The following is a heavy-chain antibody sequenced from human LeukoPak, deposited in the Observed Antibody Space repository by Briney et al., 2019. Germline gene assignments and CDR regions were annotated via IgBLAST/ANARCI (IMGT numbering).Heavy chain of an antibody. CDR3: ATSITTPGAFDI. D-gene: IGHD1-1*01. Sequence: KAGGSLRLSYAASSITFTKAWMNWVRQAPGKGLEWVARIVSETVGGRTDYAASVKGRFTISRDDSKSTLFLQMSSLKIEDTAVYYCATSITTPGAFDIWGQGVLVTVSS. V-gene: IGHV3-15*07. J-gene: IGHJ4*02. CDR1: SITFTKAW. CDR2: IVSETVGGRT.